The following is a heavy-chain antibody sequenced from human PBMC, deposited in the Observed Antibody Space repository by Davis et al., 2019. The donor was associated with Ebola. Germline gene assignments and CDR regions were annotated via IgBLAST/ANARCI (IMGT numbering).Heavy chain of an antibody. CDR3: TLASGYVDY. CDR1: GFTSSASA. V-gene: IGHV3-73*01. CDR2: IRSKANSYAT. J-gene: IGHJ4*02. Sequence: AGSLTLSCAASGFTSSASAMHWVRQASGNGLEWVGCIRSKANSYATAYAASVKGRFTISRDDSKNTAYLQMNSLKTEDTAVYYCTLASGYVDYWGQGTLVTVSS. D-gene: IGHD5-12*01.